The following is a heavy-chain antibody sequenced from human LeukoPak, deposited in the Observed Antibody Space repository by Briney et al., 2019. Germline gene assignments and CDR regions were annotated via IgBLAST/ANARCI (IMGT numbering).Heavy chain of an antibody. D-gene: IGHD5-18*01. V-gene: IGHV5-51*01. CDR1: GYSFTSYW. Sequence: GESLKISCKGSGYSFTSYWIGWVRQMPGKGLEWMGTIYPGDSDTRYSPSFQGQVTISADKSISTAYLQWSSLKASDTAMYYCARQRGNTAPDGLNWFDPWGQGTLVTVSS. CDR2: IYPGDSDT. CDR3: ARQRGNTAPDGLNWFDP. J-gene: IGHJ5*02.